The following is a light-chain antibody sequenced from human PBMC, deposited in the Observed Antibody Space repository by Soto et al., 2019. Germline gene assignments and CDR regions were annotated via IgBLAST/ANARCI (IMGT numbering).Light chain of an antibody. Sequence: DIQMTQSPSSLSASVGDRVTITCRASQSISSYLNWYQQKPGKAPKLLIYAASSLQSGLPSRFSGSEPGTDFTLTISSLQPEDFAPYYCQQSYSTPLTGGGGTKVEIK. CDR3: QQSYSTPLT. V-gene: IGKV1-39*01. CDR2: AAS. J-gene: IGKJ4*01. CDR1: QSISSY.